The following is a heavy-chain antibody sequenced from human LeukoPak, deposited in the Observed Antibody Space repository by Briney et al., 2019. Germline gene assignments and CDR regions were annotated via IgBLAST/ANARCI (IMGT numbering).Heavy chain of an antibody. CDR1: GFTFSSFE. CDR3: ARGGTAEYFQH. J-gene: IGHJ1*01. CDR2: ISSSGTII. V-gene: IGHV3-48*03. Sequence: SGGSLRLSCVASGFTFSSFEMNWVRQAPGKALEWVSYISSSGTIIYYADSVKGRFTISRDNAKNSLYLQLNSLRAEDTAVYYCARGGTAEYFQHWGQGTLVTVSS.